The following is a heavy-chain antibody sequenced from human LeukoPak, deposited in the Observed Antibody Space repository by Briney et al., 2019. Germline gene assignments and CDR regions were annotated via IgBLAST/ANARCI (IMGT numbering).Heavy chain of an antibody. Sequence: PGGSLRLSCAASGFTFSSFAMSWVRQAPGKGLGWVSCISESGGSTYYADPAKGRFTISRDNSKNTLYLQMNSLRAEDTARYYCAELSGRDFYYGVDVWGQGTTVTVSS. V-gene: IGHV3-23*01. CDR1: GFTFSSFA. CDR2: ISESGGST. CDR3: AELSGRDFYYGVDV. J-gene: IGHJ6*02. D-gene: IGHD6-25*01.